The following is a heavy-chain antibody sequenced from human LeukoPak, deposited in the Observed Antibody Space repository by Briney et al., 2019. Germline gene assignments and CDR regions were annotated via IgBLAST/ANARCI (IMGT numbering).Heavy chain of an antibody. V-gene: IGHV3-73*01. J-gene: IGHJ3*02. CDR2: IRSKANSYAT. D-gene: IGHD3-16*01. CDR1: GFTYSGSA. CDR3: TSGGGAFDI. Sequence: PGGSLRLSCAASGFTYSGSAMHWVRQASGKGLELVGRIRSKANSYATAYAASVKGRFTISRDDSKNTAYLQMNSLKTEDTAVYYCTSGGGAFDIWGQGTMVTVSS.